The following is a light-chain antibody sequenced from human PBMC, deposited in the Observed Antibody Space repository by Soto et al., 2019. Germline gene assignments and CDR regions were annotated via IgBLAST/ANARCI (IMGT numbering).Light chain of an antibody. J-gene: IGKJ2*01. CDR1: QGISSY. CDR2: DAS. CDR3: QQRDNWPPRYT. Sequence: EIVLTQSPATLSLSPGERATLSCRASQGISSYLAWYQQKPGQAPRLLISDASNRATGIPARFSGSGSGTDFTLTISSLEPEDFAVYYCQQRDNWPPRYTFGQGTKLEIK. V-gene: IGKV3-11*01.